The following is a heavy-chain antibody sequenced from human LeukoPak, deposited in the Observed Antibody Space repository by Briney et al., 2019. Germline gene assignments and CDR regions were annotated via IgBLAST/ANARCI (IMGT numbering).Heavy chain of an antibody. D-gene: IGHD1-26*01. CDR1: GYTFTSYW. CDR2: IYPGDSDT. CDR3: AGRGPATNYYYHAMDV. J-gene: IGHJ6*02. V-gene: IGHV5-51*01. Sequence: GESLKISCKGSGYTFTSYWIVWVRQMPGKGLEWMGIIYPGDSDTRYSPSFQGQVTISVDKSISTAYLQWSSLKAADTAMYYCAGRGPATNYYYHAMDVWGQGTTVTVSS.